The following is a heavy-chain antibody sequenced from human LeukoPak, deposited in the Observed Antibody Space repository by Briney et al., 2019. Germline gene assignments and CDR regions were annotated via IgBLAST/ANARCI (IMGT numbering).Heavy chain of an antibody. J-gene: IGHJ5*02. Sequence: PSETLSLTCAVYGGSFSGYYWSWIRQPPGKGLEWIGEINHSGSTNYNPSLKSRVTISVDTSKNQFSLKLSSVTAADTAVYYCARDGGPYCSSTSCYRWFDPWGQGTLVTVSS. CDR1: GGSFSGYY. CDR2: INHSGST. CDR3: ARDGGPYCSSTSCYRWFDP. D-gene: IGHD2-2*01. V-gene: IGHV4-34*01.